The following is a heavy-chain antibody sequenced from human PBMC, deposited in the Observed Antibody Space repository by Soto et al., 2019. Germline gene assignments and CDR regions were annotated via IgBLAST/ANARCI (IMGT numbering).Heavy chain of an antibody. Sequence: QVQLVQSGAEVKKPGASVKVSCKASGYIFTSYYMHWVRQAPGQGLEWMGIINPSGGSTSYAQKFQGRVTMTRDTATSTVYMELSSLRSEDTAVYYCARDPSSGDYYFDYWGQGTLVTVSS. CDR2: INPSGGST. D-gene: IGHD4-17*01. CDR3: ARDPSSGDYYFDY. V-gene: IGHV1-46*01. J-gene: IGHJ4*02. CDR1: GYIFTSYY.